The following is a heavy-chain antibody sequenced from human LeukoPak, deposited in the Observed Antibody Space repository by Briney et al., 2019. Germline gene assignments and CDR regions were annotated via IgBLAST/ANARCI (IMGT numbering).Heavy chain of an antibody. CDR3: VVVVEPPDSDGFDV. D-gene: IGHD1-14*01. CDR2: INADGGTT. V-gene: IGHV3-74*01. CDR1: GFTFGNSW. J-gene: IGHJ3*01. Sequence: GGSLRLSCAASGFTFGNSWVHWVRQAPGKGLVWVSLINADGGTTTYADSVKGRFTISRDNARNTLSLQMNSLTIEDTAVYYCVVVVEPPDSDGFDVWGQGTMITVSS.